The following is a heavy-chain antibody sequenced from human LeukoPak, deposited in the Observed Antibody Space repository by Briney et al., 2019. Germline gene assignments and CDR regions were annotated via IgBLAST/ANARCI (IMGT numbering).Heavy chain of an antibody. J-gene: IGHJ3*02. CDR2: ISYDGSNK. Sequence: AGGSLRLSCAASGFTFSSYAMHWVRQAPGKGLEWVAVISYDGSNKYYADSVKGRFTISRDNSKNTLYLQMNSLRAEDTAVYYCARDDTQGSFIEYYDALDIWGQGTRVTVSS. CDR3: ARDDTQGSFIEYYDALDI. CDR1: GFTFSSYA. D-gene: IGHD3-16*02. V-gene: IGHV3-30-3*01.